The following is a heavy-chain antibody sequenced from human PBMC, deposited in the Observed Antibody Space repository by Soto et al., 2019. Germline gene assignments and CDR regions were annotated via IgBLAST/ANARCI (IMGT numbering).Heavy chain of an antibody. V-gene: IGHV3-30*18. CDR1: GFTFRSFG. CDR3: AKDVGQQLVLNYGMDV. J-gene: IGHJ6*04. CDR2: VSYDGNHK. Sequence: QVQLVESGGGVIQPGTSLSLSCGSSGFTFRSFGMYWVRQAPGKGLEWVAVVSYDGNHKYYADSVKGRFTVSRDNAKNMLYLQMSSLRGEDTAVYYCAKDVGQQLVLNYGMDVWGKGTTVTVSS. D-gene: IGHD6-13*01.